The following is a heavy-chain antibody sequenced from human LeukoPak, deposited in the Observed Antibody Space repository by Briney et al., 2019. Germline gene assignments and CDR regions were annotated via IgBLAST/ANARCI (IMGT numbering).Heavy chain of an antibody. Sequence: GGSLRLSCAASGFTFGRHWMSWVRQAPGKGPGWVANIKQDGSQKYYVDSVKGRFTIYRDNAKNSLFLQMNSLRAEDTAIYYCAREVYGDNYFDYWGQGTLVTVSS. V-gene: IGHV3-7*05. CDR1: GFTFGRHW. D-gene: IGHD4-17*01. CDR3: AREVYGDNYFDY. J-gene: IGHJ4*02. CDR2: IKQDGSQK.